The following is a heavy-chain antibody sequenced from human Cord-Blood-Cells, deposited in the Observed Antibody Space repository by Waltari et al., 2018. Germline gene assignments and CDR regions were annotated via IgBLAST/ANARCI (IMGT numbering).Heavy chain of an antibody. Sequence: EVQLVESGGGLVQPGGSLRLSCAASGFTFSSFGMSWVRQAPGKGLEWVANIKQDGSEKYYVDSVKGRFTISRDNAKNSLYLQMNSLRAEDTAVYYCAREPNWNYDYWGQGTLVTVSS. CDR1: GFTFSSFG. D-gene: IGHD1-7*01. V-gene: IGHV3-7*01. J-gene: IGHJ4*02. CDR3: AREPNWNYDY. CDR2: IKQDGSEK.